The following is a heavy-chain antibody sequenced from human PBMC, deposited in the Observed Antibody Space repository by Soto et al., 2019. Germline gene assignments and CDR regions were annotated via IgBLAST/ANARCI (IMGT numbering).Heavy chain of an antibody. Sequence: TSVKVSCKASGYMFISYGINWVRQAPGQGLEWMGWISAYNGNTNYAQKLQGRVTMTTDTSTSTAYMELRSLRSDDTAVYYCARADYDLVGMDVWGQGTTVTVSS. J-gene: IGHJ6*02. D-gene: IGHD3-3*01. V-gene: IGHV1-18*01. CDR1: GYMFISYG. CDR3: ARADYDLVGMDV. CDR2: ISAYNGNT.